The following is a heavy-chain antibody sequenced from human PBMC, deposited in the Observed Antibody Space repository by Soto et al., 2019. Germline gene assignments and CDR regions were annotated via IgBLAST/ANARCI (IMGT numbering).Heavy chain of an antibody. V-gene: IGHV4-39*07. Sequence: SETLSLTCTVSGGSISSSSDYWGWIRQPPGKGLEWIGSIYYSGSTYYNPSLKSRVTISVDTSKNQFSLKLSSVTAADTAVYYCARVLLWFGELWRTNYYMDVWGKGTTVTVSS. CDR2: IYYSGST. CDR1: GGSISSSSDY. J-gene: IGHJ6*03. CDR3: ARVLLWFGELWRTNYYMDV. D-gene: IGHD3-10*01.